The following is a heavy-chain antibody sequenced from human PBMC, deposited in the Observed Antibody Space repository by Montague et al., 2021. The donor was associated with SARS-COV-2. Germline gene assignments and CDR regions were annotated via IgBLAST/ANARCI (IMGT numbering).Heavy chain of an antibody. J-gene: IGHJ4*02. CDR1: GGSISSGGYY. CDR2: IYYSGST. D-gene: IGHD6-19*01. V-gene: IGHV4-39*01. CDR3: ATTGGPTTVAGPFDY. Sequence: SETLSLTCTVSGGSISSGGYYWDWIRQPPGMGLEWIGTIYYSGSTDYNPSLKSRVTISVDTSRNQFSLKVSSVTAADTAVYYCATTGGPTTVAGPFDYWGREPRSPSPQ.